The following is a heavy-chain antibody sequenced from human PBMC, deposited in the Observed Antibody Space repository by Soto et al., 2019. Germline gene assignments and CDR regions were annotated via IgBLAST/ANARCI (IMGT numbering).Heavy chain of an antibody. CDR3: ARQRGPAMNWFDP. V-gene: IGHV1-2*04. J-gene: IGHJ5*02. D-gene: IGHD2-2*01. CDR1: GYTFTGYY. CDR2: INPNSGGT. Sequence: QVQLVQSGAEVKKPGASVKVSCKASGYTFTGYYMHWVXQAPXXXLEWMGWINPNSGGTNYAQKFQGWVTMTRDTSISTAYMELSRLRSDDTAVYYCARQRGPAMNWFDPWGQGTLVTVSS.